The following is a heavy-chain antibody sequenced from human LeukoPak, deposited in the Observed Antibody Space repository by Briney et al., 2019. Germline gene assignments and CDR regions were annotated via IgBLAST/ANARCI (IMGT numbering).Heavy chain of an antibody. Sequence: GGSLRLSCAASGFTFSSYGMHWVRQAPGKGLEWVAVIWYDGSNKYYADSVKGRFTISRDNSKNTLYLQMNSLRAEDTAVYYCARVRRLGGSGFTDAFDIWGQGTMVTVSS. D-gene: IGHD3-22*01. V-gene: IGHV3-33*01. J-gene: IGHJ3*02. CDR1: GFTFSSYG. CDR2: IWYDGSNK. CDR3: ARVRRLGGSGFTDAFDI.